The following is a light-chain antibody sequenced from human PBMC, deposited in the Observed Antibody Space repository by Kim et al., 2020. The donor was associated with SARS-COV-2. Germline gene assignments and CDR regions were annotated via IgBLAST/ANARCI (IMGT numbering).Light chain of an antibody. J-gene: IGKJ4*01. CDR1: QSIGYY. Sequence: DIVLTQSPATLSLSLGERVILSCRASQSIGYYLSWYQQKPGKAPSLLMYDVSNRASGIPARFSGSRSGTDFTLTISSLEPEDFAVYYCQQRSAWPLTLGGGTKVDIK. CDR3: QQRSAWPLT. CDR2: DVS. V-gene: IGKV3-11*01.